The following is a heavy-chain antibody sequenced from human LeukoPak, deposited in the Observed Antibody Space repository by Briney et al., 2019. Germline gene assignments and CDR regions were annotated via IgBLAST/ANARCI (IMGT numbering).Heavy chain of an antibody. CDR2: ISYDGSNK. D-gene: IGHD3-22*01. CDR3: ARVPGYDSSGYFDY. J-gene: IGHJ4*02. Sequence: GGSLRLSCAASGFTFSSYAMHWVRQAPGKGLEWAAVISYDGSNKYYADSVKGRFTISRDNSKNTLYLQMNSLRAEDTAFYYCARVPGYDSSGYFDYWGQGTLVTVSS. V-gene: IGHV3-30*04. CDR1: GFTFSSYA.